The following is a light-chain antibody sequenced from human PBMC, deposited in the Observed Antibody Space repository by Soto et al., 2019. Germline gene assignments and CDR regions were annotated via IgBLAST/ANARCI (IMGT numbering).Light chain of an antibody. J-gene: IGKJ3*01. V-gene: IGKV1-39*01. CDR1: QSISSY. Sequence: DIQRTQSPSSLSASVGDRVTITCRASQSISSYLNWYQQKPGKAPKLLIYAASSLQSGVPSRFSGSGSGTDFTLTISSLQPVDFATYYCQQSYSTPLTFGPGTKVDIK. CDR2: AAS. CDR3: QQSYSTPLT.